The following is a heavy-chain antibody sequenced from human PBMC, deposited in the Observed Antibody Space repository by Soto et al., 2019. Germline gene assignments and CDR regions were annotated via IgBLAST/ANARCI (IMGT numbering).Heavy chain of an antibody. CDR3: AREPEGIAAALDY. D-gene: IGHD6-13*01. V-gene: IGHV3-21*01. J-gene: IGHJ4*02. Sequence: LRLSCAASGFTFRTYGMNWVRRAPGGGLEWVASISSSGSFIYYTDSVKGRFTISRDDAEKSLYLQMNSLRAEDTALYYCAREPEGIAAALDYWGRGTLVTVSS. CDR2: ISSSGSFI. CDR1: GFTFRTYG.